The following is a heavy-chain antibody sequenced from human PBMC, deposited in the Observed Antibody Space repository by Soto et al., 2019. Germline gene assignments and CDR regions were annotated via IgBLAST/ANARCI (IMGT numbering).Heavy chain of an antibody. J-gene: IGHJ5*02. Sequence: PGGSLRLSCAASGFTFSSYAMSWVRQAPGKGLEWVSAISGSGGSTYYADSVKGRFTIPRDNSKNTLYLQMNSLRAEDTAVYYCAKDLGDIVVVVAAPFDPWGQGTLVTVSS. CDR3: AKDLGDIVVVVAAPFDP. D-gene: IGHD2-15*01. CDR2: ISGSGGST. CDR1: GFTFSSYA. V-gene: IGHV3-23*01.